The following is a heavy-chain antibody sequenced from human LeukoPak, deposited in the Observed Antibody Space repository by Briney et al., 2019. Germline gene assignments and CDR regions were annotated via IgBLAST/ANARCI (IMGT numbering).Heavy chain of an antibody. D-gene: IGHD2-2*01. CDR2: ISAYNGNT. CDR1: GYTFTSYG. CDR3: ARGYCSSTSCPTHYYYYYMDV. J-gene: IGHJ6*03. Sequence: GASVKVSCKASGYTFTSYGISWVRQAPGQGLEWMGWISAYNGNTNYAQKLQGRVTMTTDTSTSTAYMEPRSLRSDDTAVYYCARGYCSSTSCPTHYYYYYMDVWGKGTTVTVSS. V-gene: IGHV1-18*01.